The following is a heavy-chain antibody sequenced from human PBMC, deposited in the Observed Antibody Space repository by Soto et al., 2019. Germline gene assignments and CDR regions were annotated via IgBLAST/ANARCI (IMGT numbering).Heavy chain of an antibody. CDR3: ARGVTAGVDY. CDR2: MQPSSGRT. CDR1: GYSFTSLD. D-gene: IGHD1-26*01. J-gene: IGHJ4*02. V-gene: IGHV1-8*01. Sequence: ASVKVSCKASGYSFTSLDINWVRQTTGQGLEWMGWMQPSSGRTGYAQKFQGRVTMTRDTSINTAYMELSSLTSDDTAFYYCARGVTAGVDYWGEGTPVTVCS.